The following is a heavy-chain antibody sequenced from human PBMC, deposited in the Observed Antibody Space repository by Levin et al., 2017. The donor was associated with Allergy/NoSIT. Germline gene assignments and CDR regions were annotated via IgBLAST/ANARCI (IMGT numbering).Heavy chain of an antibody. V-gene: IGHV3-21*01. J-gene: IGHJ6*02. Sequence: GESLKISCAASGFTFSSYSMNWVRQAPGKGLEWVSSISSSSSYIYYADSVKGRFTISRDNAKNSLYLQMNSLRAEDTAVYYCARGPAAGIHYGMDVWGQGTTVTVSS. CDR1: GFTFSSYS. CDR3: ARGPAAGIHYGMDV. D-gene: IGHD6-13*01. CDR2: ISSSSSYI.